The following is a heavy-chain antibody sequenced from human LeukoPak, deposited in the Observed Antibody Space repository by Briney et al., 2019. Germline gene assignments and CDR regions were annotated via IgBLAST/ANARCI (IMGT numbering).Heavy chain of an antibody. CDR2: ISWDGGST. D-gene: IGHD5-18*01. CDR1: GFTFDDYT. V-gene: IGHV3-43*01. Sequence: PGGSLRLSCAASGFTFDDYTMHWVRQAPGKGLEWVSLISWDGGSTYYADSVKGRLTISRDNSKNSLYLQMNSLRTEDTALYYCLGSYGYADAFDIWGQGTMVTVSS. CDR3: LGSYGYADAFDI. J-gene: IGHJ3*02.